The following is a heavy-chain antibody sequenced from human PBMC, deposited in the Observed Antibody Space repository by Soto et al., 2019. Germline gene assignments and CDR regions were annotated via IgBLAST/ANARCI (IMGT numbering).Heavy chain of an antibody. D-gene: IGHD1-7*01. CDR2: IYYSEST. CDR3: ARARLNWNYVCCMDV. Sequence: QVQLQESGPGLVKPSETLSLTCTVSGGSVSSGSYYWSWIRQPPGKGLEWIGYIYYSESTNYNPSLKSRVTISVDTSKNQFSLKLSSVTAADTAVYYCARARLNWNYVCCMDVWGQGTTVTVSS. V-gene: IGHV4-61*01. J-gene: IGHJ6*02. CDR1: GGSVSSGSYY.